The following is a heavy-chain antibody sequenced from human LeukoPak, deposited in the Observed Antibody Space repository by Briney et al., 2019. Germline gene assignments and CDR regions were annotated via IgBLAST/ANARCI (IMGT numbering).Heavy chain of an antibody. Sequence: PGGSLTLSCAASGFAFSTYSMNWVRQAPGKGLEWISYISGGSSTMHYADSVRGRFTISRDNAKSSLYLQMNSLRDEDTAVYYCGRDGGHSDSSGYYYSYAFDIWGQGTLVTVSS. CDR3: GRDGGHSDSSGYYYSYAFDI. CDR1: GFAFSTYS. J-gene: IGHJ3*02. D-gene: IGHD3-22*01. V-gene: IGHV3-48*02. CDR2: ISGGSSTM.